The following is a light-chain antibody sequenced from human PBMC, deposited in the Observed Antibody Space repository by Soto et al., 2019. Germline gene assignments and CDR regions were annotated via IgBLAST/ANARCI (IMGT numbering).Light chain of an antibody. CDR1: QNINSW. CDR3: QQYNSYSWT. V-gene: IGKV1-5*03. Sequence: DIQMTQSPSTLSATVGDRVTITFLASQNINSWLAWYQQKPGKAPNLLIYEASSLESGVPSRFGGSGSGTEFTLTISSLQPDDFATYYCQQYNSYSWTFGQGTKVDIK. J-gene: IGKJ1*01. CDR2: EAS.